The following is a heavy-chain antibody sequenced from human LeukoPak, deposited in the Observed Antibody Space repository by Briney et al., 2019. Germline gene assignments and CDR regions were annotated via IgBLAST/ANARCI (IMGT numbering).Heavy chain of an antibody. V-gene: IGHV3-23*01. J-gene: IGHJ5*02. CDR1: GFTFSSYG. CDR3: AKDSGLTTRNWFDP. D-gene: IGHD4-11*01. CDR2: ISGSGGST. Sequence: GGSLRLSCAASGFTFSSYGMSWVRQAPGKGLEWVSAISGSGGSTYYADSVKGRFTISRDNSKNTLYLQMNSLRAEDTAVYYCAKDSGLTTRNWFDPWGQGTLVTVSS.